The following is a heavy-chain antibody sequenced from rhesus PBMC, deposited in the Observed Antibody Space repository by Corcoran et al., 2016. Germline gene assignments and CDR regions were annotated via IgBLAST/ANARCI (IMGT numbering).Heavy chain of an antibody. CDR2: IGGSSGST. D-gene: IGHD6-13*01. CDR3: ARRVAPGPVDY. Sequence: QVQLQESGPGLAKPSEPLSLTCVVSGSSLNSGYGWSWIRQPPGKGLEWIGYIGGSSGSTNYNPSLKSRVTISKDTSKNQFSLKLNSVTAADTAVYYCARRVAPGPVDYWGQGVLVTVSS. J-gene: IGHJ4*01. CDR1: GSSLNSGYG. V-gene: IGHV4-127*01.